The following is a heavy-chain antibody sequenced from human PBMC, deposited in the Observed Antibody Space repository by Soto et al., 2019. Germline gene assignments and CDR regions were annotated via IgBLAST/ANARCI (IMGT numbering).Heavy chain of an antibody. CDR3: ARWWSGSRQGFDP. D-gene: IGHD3-3*01. CDR2: IFYSGST. CDR1: GGSISSYY. Sequence: SETLSLTCTVSGGSISSYYWSWIRQPPGKGLEWIGYIFYSGSTYYNPSLKSRVTISVDRSKNQFSLKLSSVTAADTAVYYCARWWSGSRQGFDPWGQGTLVTVSS. V-gene: IGHV4-59*12. J-gene: IGHJ5*02.